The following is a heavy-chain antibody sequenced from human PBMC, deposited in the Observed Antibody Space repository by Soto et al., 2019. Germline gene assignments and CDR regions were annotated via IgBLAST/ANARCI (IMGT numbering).Heavy chain of an antibody. CDR3: AKTENYDFWSGPTFYFDY. D-gene: IGHD3-3*01. J-gene: IGHJ4*02. CDR2: ISGSGGST. CDR1: GFTFSSYA. Sequence: EVQLLESGGGLVQPGGSPRLSCAASGFTFSSYAMSWVRQAPGKGLEWVSAISGSGGSTYYADSVKGRFTISRDNSKNTLYLQMNSLRAEDTAVYYCAKTENYDFWSGPTFYFDYWGQGTLVTVSS. V-gene: IGHV3-23*01.